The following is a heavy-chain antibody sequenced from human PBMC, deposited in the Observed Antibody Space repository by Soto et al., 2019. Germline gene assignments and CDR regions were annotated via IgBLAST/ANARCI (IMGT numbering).Heavy chain of an antibody. CDR2: IYHSGDT. J-gene: IGHJ5*02. D-gene: IGHD6-13*01. V-gene: IGHV4-4*02. Sequence: QVQLQESGPGLVKPSGTLSLTCAVSGDSISNTNWWSWVRQPPGKGLEWIGEIYHSGDTDYNPSLKSRVILSVDKSKNQFFLKVNSVTAADTAVYYCASGGRQQQRDTWGRGILVAVSS. CDR3: ASGGRQQQRDT. CDR1: GDSISNTNW.